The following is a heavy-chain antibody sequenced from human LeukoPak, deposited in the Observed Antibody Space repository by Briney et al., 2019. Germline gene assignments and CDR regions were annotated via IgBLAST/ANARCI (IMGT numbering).Heavy chain of an antibody. J-gene: IGHJ4*02. V-gene: IGHV1-46*04. Sequence: GASVKVSCKASGYTFTSYYMHWVRQAPGQGLEWMGIINPSGGSTSYAQKLQGRVSMTRDTSTSTVYMELSSLRSEDTAVYYCATGWYCGGDCPDYWGQGTLVTVSS. CDR2: INPSGGST. CDR3: ATGWYCGGDCPDY. CDR1: GYTFTSYY. D-gene: IGHD2-21*01.